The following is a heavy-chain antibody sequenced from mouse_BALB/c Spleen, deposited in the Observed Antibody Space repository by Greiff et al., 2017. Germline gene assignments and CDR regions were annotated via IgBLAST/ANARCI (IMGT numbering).Heavy chain of an antibody. CDR1: GYTFTDYA. V-gene: IGHV1-67*01. CDR3: ARSPRITRGGGYFDY. CDR2: ISTYYGNT. D-gene: IGHD2-4*01. J-gene: IGHJ2*01. Sequence: VQLVESGPELVRPGVSVKISCKGSGYTFTDYAMHWVKQSHAKSLEWIGVISTYYGNTNYNQKFKGKATMTVDKSSSTAYMELARLTSEDSAIYYCARSPRITRGGGYFDYWGKGTTLTVSS.